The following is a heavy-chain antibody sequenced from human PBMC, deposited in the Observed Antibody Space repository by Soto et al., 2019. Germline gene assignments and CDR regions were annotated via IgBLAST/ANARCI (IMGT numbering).Heavy chain of an antibody. CDR3: VRVGSGTYSWRDP. Sequence: EVQLEESGGDQVQPGGSLRLSCAASGFTFSSYWMHWVRQAPGKGLVWVSRINTDGGTTTYAESVKGRFTISRDNARNTLYLQMNSLRPEDTALYYCVRVGSGTYSWRDPWGQGTLVTVSS. D-gene: IGHD1-26*01. CDR2: INTDGGTT. CDR1: GFTFSSYW. J-gene: IGHJ5*02. V-gene: IGHV3-74*01.